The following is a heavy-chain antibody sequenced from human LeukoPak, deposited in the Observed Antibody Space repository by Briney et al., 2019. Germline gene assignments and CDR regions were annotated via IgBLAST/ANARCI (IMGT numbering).Heavy chain of an antibody. CDR1: GGTFSSYA. Sequence: EASVKVSCKASGGTFSSYAISWVRQAPGQGLEWMGGIIPIFGTANYAQRFQGRVTITTDESTSTAYMELSSLRSEDTAVYYCARDRAVVVAATDYWGQGTLVTVSS. J-gene: IGHJ4*02. CDR2: IIPIFGTA. D-gene: IGHD2-15*01. CDR3: ARDRAVVVAATDY. V-gene: IGHV1-69*05.